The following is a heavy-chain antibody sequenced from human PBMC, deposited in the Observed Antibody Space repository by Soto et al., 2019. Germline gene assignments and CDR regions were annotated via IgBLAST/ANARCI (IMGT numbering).Heavy chain of an antibody. CDR3: AREGPLSGDAFDI. Sequence: SETLSLTCTVSGGSIFSHLWSWIRQPPGKGLEWIGYVSHSGSTTHNPSLKSRVTISLDTSRNQVSLQLRSVTAADTVVYYCAREGPLSGDAFDIWGRGTKVTVSS. V-gene: IGHV4-59*11. CDR2: VSHSGST. D-gene: IGHD3-16*01. CDR1: GGSIFSHL. J-gene: IGHJ3*02.